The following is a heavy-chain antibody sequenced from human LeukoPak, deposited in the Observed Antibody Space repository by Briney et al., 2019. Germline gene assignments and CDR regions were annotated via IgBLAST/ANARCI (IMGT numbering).Heavy chain of an antibody. Sequence: SETLSLTCTVSGGSISSYYWSRIRQPAGKGLEWIGRIYTSGSTNYNPSLKSRVTISVDTSKNQFSLKLSSVTAADTAVYYCARGYCSSTSCYARIYYYYYGMDVWGQGTTVTVSS. CDR3: ARGYCSSTSCYARIYYYYYGMDV. D-gene: IGHD2-2*01. V-gene: IGHV4-4*07. J-gene: IGHJ6*02. CDR2: IYTSGST. CDR1: GGSISSYY.